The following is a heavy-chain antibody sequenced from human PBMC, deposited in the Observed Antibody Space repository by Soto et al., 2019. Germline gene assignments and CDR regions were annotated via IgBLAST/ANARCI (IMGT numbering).Heavy chain of an antibody. CDR2: ISGSGGST. CDR3: AKEAPYYDILTGYYNPTAGRKELDY. D-gene: IGHD3-9*01. V-gene: IGHV3-23*01. CDR1: GFTFSSYA. Sequence: GGSLRLSCAASGFTFSSYAMSWVRQAPGKGLEWVSAISGSGGSTYYADSVKGRFTISRDNSKNTLYLQMNSLRAEETAVYYCAKEAPYYDILTGYYNPTAGRKELDYWGQGTLVTVSS. J-gene: IGHJ4*02.